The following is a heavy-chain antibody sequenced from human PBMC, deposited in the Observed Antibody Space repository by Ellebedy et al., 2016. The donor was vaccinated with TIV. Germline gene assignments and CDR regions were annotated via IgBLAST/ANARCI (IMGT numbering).Heavy chain of an antibody. Sequence: ASVKVSCKASGYTFTGYYMHWVRQAPGQGLEWIGWINPNSGGTNYAQKFQGWVTMTRDTSISTAYMELSRLRSDDTALYYCARAYFASGSYPAFDIWGQGTMVSVSS. CDR3: ARAYFASGSYPAFDI. D-gene: IGHD3-10*01. CDR2: INPNSGGT. CDR1: GYTFTGYY. V-gene: IGHV1-2*04. J-gene: IGHJ3*02.